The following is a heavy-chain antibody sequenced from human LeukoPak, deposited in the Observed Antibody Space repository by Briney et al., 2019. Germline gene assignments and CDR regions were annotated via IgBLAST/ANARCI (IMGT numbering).Heavy chain of an antibody. CDR1: GYTFTSYA. CDR3: ATTTRRGSGWYRDYYYYGMDV. V-gene: IGHV1-3*01. Sequence: ASVKVSCKASGYTFTSYAMHWVRQAPGQRLEWMGWINAGNGNTKYSQKLQGRVTITRDTSAGTAYMELSSLRSEDTAVYYCATTTRRGSGWYRDYYYYGMDVWGQGTTVTVSS. CDR2: INAGNGNT. D-gene: IGHD6-19*01. J-gene: IGHJ6*02.